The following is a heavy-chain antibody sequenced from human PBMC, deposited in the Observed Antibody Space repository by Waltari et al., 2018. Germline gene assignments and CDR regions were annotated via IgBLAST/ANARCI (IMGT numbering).Heavy chain of an antibody. Sequence: VHLVQSGAEVKKPGASVKVSCKASGYTFIGHYMHWVRPAPGKGLEWVSAISGSGGSTYYADSVKGRFTISRDNSKNTLYLQMNSLRAEDTAVYYCAKDTQAPGVEMATPLNWGQGTLVTVSS. CDR2: ISGSGGST. V-gene: IGHV3-23*04. CDR1: GYTFIGHY. J-gene: IGHJ4*02. CDR3: AKDTQAPGVEMATPLN. D-gene: IGHD5-12*01.